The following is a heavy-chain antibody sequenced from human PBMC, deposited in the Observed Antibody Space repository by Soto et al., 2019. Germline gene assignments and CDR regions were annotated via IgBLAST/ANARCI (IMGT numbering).Heavy chain of an antibody. D-gene: IGHD3-16*01. Sequence: PSETLSLTCTVSVGSIFSHYWGWIRQPPGKGLEYIGYIYYSGSTNYNPSLKSRVTISVDMSREQFFLKLTSVTAADTAVYYCARGHNLGGSTFDIWGQGTSVTVSS. CDR3: ARGHNLGGSTFDI. J-gene: IGHJ3*02. V-gene: IGHV4-59*11. CDR2: IYYSGST. CDR1: VGSIFSHY.